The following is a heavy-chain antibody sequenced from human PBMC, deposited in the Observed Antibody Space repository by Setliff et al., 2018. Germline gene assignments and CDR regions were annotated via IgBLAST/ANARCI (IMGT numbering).Heavy chain of an antibody. Sequence: SETLSLTCTVSGDSISSRRSYWGWFRQPAGKGLEWIGQIYTSWSTNYNPSLKSRVTLSMDTSRNHFSLNLTSLTAADTALYYCARDNIGPDALDIWGQGTMVTVSS. CDR1: GDSISSRRSY. CDR2: IYTSWST. V-gene: IGHV4-61*09. J-gene: IGHJ3*02. CDR3: ARDNIGPDALDI.